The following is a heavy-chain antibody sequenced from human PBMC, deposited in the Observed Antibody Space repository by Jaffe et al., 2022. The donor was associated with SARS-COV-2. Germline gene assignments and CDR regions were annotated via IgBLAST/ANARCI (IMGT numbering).Heavy chain of an antibody. CDR1: GFTSTTYA. V-gene: IGHV3-23*01. CDR3: ARSTGIGVSDPSDC. D-gene: IGHD6-19*01. Sequence: EVEVLESGGGLVQPGGSLRLSCAASGFTSTTYAMSWVRQAPGRGLDWVSTISGYGEDTYYADSVKGRFTISRDSSKNTLFLQMNGLRVDDTALYYCARSTGIGVSDPSDCWGQGTLVTVSS. CDR2: ISGYGEDT. J-gene: IGHJ4*02.